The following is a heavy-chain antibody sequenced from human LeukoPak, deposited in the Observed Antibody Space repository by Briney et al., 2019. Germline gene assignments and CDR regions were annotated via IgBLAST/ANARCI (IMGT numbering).Heavy chain of an antibody. J-gene: IGHJ3*02. V-gene: IGHV1-69*02. Sequence: SVKVSCKASGGTFSSYTLSWVRQAPRQGLEWMGRIIPILGIVNYAQQFQGRVTIIADKSTNTAYMELSSLRSEDTAVYYCARAYDSSGYYDAFDIWGQGTMVTVSS. CDR2: IIPILGIV. D-gene: IGHD3-22*01. CDR1: GGTFSSYT. CDR3: ARAYDSSGYYDAFDI.